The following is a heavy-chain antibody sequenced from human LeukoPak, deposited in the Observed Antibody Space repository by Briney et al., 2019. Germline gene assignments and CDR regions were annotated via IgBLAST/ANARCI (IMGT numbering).Heavy chain of an antibody. CDR1: GFTFNNYA. D-gene: IGHD6-19*01. V-gene: IGHV3-23*01. CDR2: ISGSGDTA. Sequence: GGSLRLSCAASGFTFNNYAMIWVRHAPGEGLECVSGISGSGDTAYYADSVKGRFTISRDNSKNTLYLQMNSLRAEDTAVYYCAKTNTYTSGWYMNYWGQGTLVTVSS. J-gene: IGHJ4*02. CDR3: AKTNTYTSGWYMNY.